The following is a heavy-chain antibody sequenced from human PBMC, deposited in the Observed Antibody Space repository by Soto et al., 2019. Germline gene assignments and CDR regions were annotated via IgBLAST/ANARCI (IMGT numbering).Heavy chain of an antibody. D-gene: IGHD3-22*01. CDR3: ARRWRWNGSGYHYAFDI. CDR2: IDPTDSYT. CDR1: GYGFTCYW. V-gene: IGHV5-10-1*01. J-gene: IGHJ3*02. Sequence: GESLKISCKGSGYGFTCYWIAWVRQMPGKGLELLGKIDPTDSYTNYRPSFQGHVTISVDKSISTAYLQWSGLKASDTAMYYCARRWRWNGSGYHYAFDIWGQGTMVTVSS.